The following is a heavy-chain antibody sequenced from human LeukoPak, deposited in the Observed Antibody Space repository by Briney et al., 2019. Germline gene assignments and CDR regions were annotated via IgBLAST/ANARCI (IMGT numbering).Heavy chain of an antibody. CDR3: AKVMGAASSTRRSFDN. V-gene: IGHV3-23*01. D-gene: IGHD1-26*01. CDR2: ISGGGGDT. Sequence: GGSLRLTCAASGFTFSSYAMSWVRQAPGKGLEWVSAISGGGGDTYHADSVKGRFTSSRDNSKNTLYLQMNSLRAEDTAVYYWAKVMGAASSTRRSFDNWGERALVTVSS. CDR1: GFTFSSYA. J-gene: IGHJ4*02.